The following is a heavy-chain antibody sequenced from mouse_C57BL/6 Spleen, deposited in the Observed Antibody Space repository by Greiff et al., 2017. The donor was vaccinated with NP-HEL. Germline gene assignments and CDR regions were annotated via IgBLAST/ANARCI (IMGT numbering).Heavy chain of an antibody. CDR1: GYTFTSYW. D-gene: IGHD2-3*01. CDR2: IDPNSGGT. V-gene: IGHV1-72*01. Sequence: VQLQQPGAELVKPGASVKLSCTASGYTFTSYWMHWVQQRPGRGLEWIGRIDPNSGGTKYNEKFKSKTTLTVDKPSSTAYRQLSSLTSEDSAVYYCARCDGYYDYAMDYWGQGTSVTVSS. J-gene: IGHJ4*01. CDR3: ARCDGYYDYAMDY.